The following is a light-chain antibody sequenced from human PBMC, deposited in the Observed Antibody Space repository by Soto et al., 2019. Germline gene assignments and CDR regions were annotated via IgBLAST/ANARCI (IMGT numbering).Light chain of an antibody. V-gene: IGLV1-47*01. CDR1: SSNIGSNY. J-gene: IGLJ1*01. CDR3: AAWDDSLSAYV. CDR2: RNN. Sequence: QSVLTQPPSASGTPGQRVTISCSGSSSNIGSNYVYWYQQLPGTAPKLLIYRNNQRPSGVPDRFSGSKSGTSASLAISGFRSEDEADYYCAAWDDSLSAYVFGTGTKLTVL.